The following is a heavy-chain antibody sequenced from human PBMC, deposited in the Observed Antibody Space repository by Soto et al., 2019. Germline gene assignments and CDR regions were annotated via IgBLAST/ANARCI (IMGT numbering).Heavy chain of an antibody. V-gene: IGHV1-2*04. CDR2: INPNSGGT. D-gene: IGHD2-2*01. J-gene: IGHJ6*02. Sequence: ASVKVSCEASRYRFTGYYIHWVRQAPGQGIEWMGWINPNSGGTNYAQKFQGWVTMTRDTSISTAYMELSRLRSDDTAVYYCARVGYCSSTSCRPLDYDYGLDVWGQGTTVTVSS. CDR1: RYRFTGYY. CDR3: ARVGYCSSTSCRPLDYDYGLDV.